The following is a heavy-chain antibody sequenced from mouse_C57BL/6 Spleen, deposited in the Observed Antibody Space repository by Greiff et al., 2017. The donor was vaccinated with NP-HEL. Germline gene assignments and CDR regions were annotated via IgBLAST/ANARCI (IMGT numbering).Heavy chain of an antibody. CDR2: IYPGDGDT. CDR1: GYAFSSSW. J-gene: IGHJ4*01. Sequence: QVQLKQSGPELVKPGASVKISCKASGYAFSSSWMNWVKQRPGKGLEWIGRIYPGDGDTNYNGKFKGKATLTADKSSSTAYMQLSSLTSEDSAVYFCARSSSSYGYAMDYWGQGTSVTVSS. V-gene: IGHV1-82*01. D-gene: IGHD1-1*01. CDR3: ARSSSSYGYAMDY.